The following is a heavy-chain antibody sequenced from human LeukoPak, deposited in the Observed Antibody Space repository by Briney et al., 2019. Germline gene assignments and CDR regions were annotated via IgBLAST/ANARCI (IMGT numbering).Heavy chain of an antibody. Sequence: GGSLRLSCAASGFTFSSYSMNWVRQAPGKGLEWVSAISGSGGSTYYADSVKGRFTISRDNSKNTLYLQMNSLRAEDTAAYYCARRREFCSSTSCYPFDYWGQGTLVTVSS. CDR2: ISGSGGST. J-gene: IGHJ4*02. CDR3: ARRREFCSSTSCYPFDY. CDR1: GFTFSSYS. V-gene: IGHV3-23*01. D-gene: IGHD2-2*01.